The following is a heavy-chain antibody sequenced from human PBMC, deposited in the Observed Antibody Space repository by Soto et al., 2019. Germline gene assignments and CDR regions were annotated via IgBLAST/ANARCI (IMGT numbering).Heavy chain of an antibody. V-gene: IGHV4-4*07. J-gene: IGHJ6*02. CDR3: ARDGRAAAGNYYYYYGMDV. CDR1: GGSISIYY. CDR2: IYTSGST. Sequence: LSLTCTVSGGSISIYYWSWTRQPAGKGLEWIGRIYTSGSTNYNPSLKSRVTMSVDTSKNQFSLKLSSVTAADTAVYYCARDGRAAAGNYYYYYGMDVWGQGTTVTVSS. D-gene: IGHD6-13*01.